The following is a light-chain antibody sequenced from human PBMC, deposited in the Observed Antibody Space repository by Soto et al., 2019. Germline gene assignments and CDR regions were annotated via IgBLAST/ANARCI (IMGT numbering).Light chain of an antibody. CDR2: DAS. CDR3: QQYNKWPRT. V-gene: IGKV3D-15*01. Sequence: EIVMTQSPGTLSLSPGDTATLSCRASQSLGSDLAWYQQKPGQAPRLLIYDASNRASGTPARFSGSGSGTEFTLTISSLQSEDFAIYYCQQYNKWPRTFGQGTKVDIK. J-gene: IGKJ1*01. CDR1: QSLGSD.